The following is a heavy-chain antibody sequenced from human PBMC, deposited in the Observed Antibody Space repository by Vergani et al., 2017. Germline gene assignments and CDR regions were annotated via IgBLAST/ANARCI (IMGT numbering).Heavy chain of an antibody. J-gene: IGHJ5*02. Sequence: QVQLQQWGAGLLKPSETLSLTCAVYGGSISSGGYYWSWIRQHPGKGLEWIGYIYYSGSTYYNPSLKSRVTISVDTSKNQFSLKLSSVTAADTAVYYCCIAAAGTDRWFDPWGQGTLVTVSS. CDR3: CIAAAGTDRWFDP. V-gene: IGHV4-31*11. D-gene: IGHD6-13*01. CDR1: GGSISSGGYY. CDR2: IYYSGST.